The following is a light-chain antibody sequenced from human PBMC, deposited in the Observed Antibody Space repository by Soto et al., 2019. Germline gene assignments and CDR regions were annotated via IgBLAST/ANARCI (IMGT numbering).Light chain of an antibody. CDR3: QQFSSYPLT. CDR2: RTS. V-gene: IGKV3-20*01. CDR1: QSVSSSY. J-gene: IGKJ4*01. Sequence: SVMTQSPVTLSLSPGERAILSYRASQSVSSSYLAWYQQTPGQAPRLLMFRTSSRATGIPDRFSGGGSGTDFTLTISRLEPEDFAVYYCQQFSSYPLTFAGGTKVDIK.